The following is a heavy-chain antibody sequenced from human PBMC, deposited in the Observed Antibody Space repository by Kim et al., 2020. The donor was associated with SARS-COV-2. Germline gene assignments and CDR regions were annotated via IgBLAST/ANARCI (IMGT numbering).Heavy chain of an antibody. Sequence: GGSLRLSCAASGFTFGIHAMSWVRQAPGRGLEWVATIGATRGNTYYADSVRGRFTISRDNSKDTLYLQMNSLGVDDTALYFCANDYYDFWSGYRERRYEGFEIWGRGTVVTVSS. J-gene: IGHJ3*02. V-gene: IGHV3-23*01. D-gene: IGHD3-3*01. CDR3: ANDYYDFWSGYRERRYEGFEI. CDR2: IGATRGNT. CDR1: GFTFGIHA.